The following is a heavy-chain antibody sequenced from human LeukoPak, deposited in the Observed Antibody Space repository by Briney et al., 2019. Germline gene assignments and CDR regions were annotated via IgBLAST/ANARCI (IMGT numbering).Heavy chain of an antibody. V-gene: IGHV4-31*03. CDR1: GGSISSGGYY. D-gene: IGHD1-1*01. CDR2: IYYSGST. Sequence: SQTLSLTCTVSGGSISSGGYYWSWIRQHPGKGLEWIGYIYYSGSTYYNPSLKSRVTISVDTSKNQFSLKLSSVTAADTAVYYCVRSRNWILLPNYLYYFDYWGQGTLVTVSS. CDR3: VRSRNWILLPNYLYYFDY. J-gene: IGHJ4*02.